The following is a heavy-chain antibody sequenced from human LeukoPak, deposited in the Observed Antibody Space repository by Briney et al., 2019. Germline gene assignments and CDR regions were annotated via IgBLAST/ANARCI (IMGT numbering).Heavy chain of an antibody. CDR2: IYTSGST. D-gene: IGHD6-19*01. CDR1: GSSISSYY. CDR3: AREGGGAVAGTGEDAFDI. Sequence: SETLSLTGTVSGSSISSYYWSWIRQPAGKGLEWIGRIYTSGSTNYNPSLKSRVTMSVDTSKNQFSLKLSSVTAADTAVYYCAREGGGAVAGTGEDAFDIWGQGTMVTVSS. V-gene: IGHV4-4*07. J-gene: IGHJ3*02.